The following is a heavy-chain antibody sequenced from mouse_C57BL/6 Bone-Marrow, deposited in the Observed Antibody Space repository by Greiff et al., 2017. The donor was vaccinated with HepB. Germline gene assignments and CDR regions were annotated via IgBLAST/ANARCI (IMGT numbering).Heavy chain of an antibody. V-gene: IGHV1-20*01. CDR3: AGSWFAY. J-gene: IGHJ3*01. CDR1: GYSFTGYF. Sequence: EVQRVESGPELVKPGDSVKISCKASGYSFTGYFMNWVMQSHGKSLEWIGRINPYNGDTFYNQKFKGKATLTVDKSSSTAHMELRSLTSEDSAVYYCAGSWFAYWGQGTLVTVSA. CDR2: INPYNGDT.